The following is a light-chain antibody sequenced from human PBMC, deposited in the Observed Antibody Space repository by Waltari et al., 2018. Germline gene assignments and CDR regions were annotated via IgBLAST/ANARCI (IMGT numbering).Light chain of an antibody. V-gene: IGLV1-51*02. CDR2: ETN. J-gene: IGLJ3*02. CDR1: GSNIGNNY. Sequence: QSLLTQPPSVSAAPGQKATMSCSGGGSNIGNNYVSWYQQLPGTAPKLLIYETNQRPSGIPDRFSGSKSGTSATLAITGLQTGDEADYYCGTWDSSLDIWVFGGGTRLTVL. CDR3: GTWDSSLDIWV.